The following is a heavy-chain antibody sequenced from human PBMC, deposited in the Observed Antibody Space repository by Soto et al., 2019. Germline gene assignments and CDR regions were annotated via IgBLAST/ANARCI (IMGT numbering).Heavy chain of an antibody. V-gene: IGHV3-33*01. CDR2: IWYDGSNK. Sequence: QVQLVESGGGVVQPGRSLRLSCAASGFTSSSYGMHWVRQAPGKGLEWVAVIWYDGSNKYYADSVKGRFTISRDNSKNTLYLQMNSLRAEDTAVYYCARDMVYGNLHYYDYGMDVWGQGTTVTVSS. CDR1: GFTSSSYG. J-gene: IGHJ6*02. CDR3: ARDMVYGNLHYYDYGMDV. D-gene: IGHD2-8*01.